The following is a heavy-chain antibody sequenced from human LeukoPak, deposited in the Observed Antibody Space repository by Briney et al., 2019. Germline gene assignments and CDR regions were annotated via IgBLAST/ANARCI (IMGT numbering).Heavy chain of an antibody. CDR3: ARELRYSSGWAYYYYYYMDV. CDR2: IYYSGST. D-gene: IGHD6-19*01. J-gene: IGHJ6*03. Sequence: SETLSLTCTVSGGSISSSSYYWGWIRQPPGKGLEWIGSIYYSGSTYYNPSLKSRVTISVDTSKNQFSPKLSSVTAADTAVYYCARELRYSSGWAYYYYYYMDVWGKGTTVTISS. CDR1: GGSISSSSYY. V-gene: IGHV4-39*07.